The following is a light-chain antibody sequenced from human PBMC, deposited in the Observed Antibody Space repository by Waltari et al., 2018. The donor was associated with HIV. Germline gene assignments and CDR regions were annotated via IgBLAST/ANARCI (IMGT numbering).Light chain of an antibody. CDR2: KDN. V-gene: IGLV3-25*03. CDR3: QSADSTGTYPDV. J-gene: IGLJ1*01. Sequence: SYELTQPPSVSVSPGQTARITCSGDALQKQYAYWYQQKPGQAPVLVIYKDNERPSGIPERFSGSSSGTTVTLTISGVQTEDEADYYCQSADSTGTYPDVFGPGTKVTVL. CDR1: ALQKQY.